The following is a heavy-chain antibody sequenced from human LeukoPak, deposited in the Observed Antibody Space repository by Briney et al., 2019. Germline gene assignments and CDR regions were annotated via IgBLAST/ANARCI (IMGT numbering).Heavy chain of an antibody. CDR1: GYSISSGYY. CDR2: IYHSGST. V-gene: IGHV4-38-2*01. Sequence: SETLSLTCAVSGYSISSGYYWGWIRQPPGKGLEWIGSIYHSGSTYYNPSLKSRVTISVDTSKNHFSLKLSSVTAADTAVYYCASYDFWSGYYGRENNWFDPWGQGTLVTVSS. D-gene: IGHD3-3*01. CDR3: ASYDFWSGYYGRENNWFDP. J-gene: IGHJ5*02.